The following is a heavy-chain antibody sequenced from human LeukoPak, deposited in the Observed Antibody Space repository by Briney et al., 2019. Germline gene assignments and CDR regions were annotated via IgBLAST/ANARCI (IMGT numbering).Heavy chain of an antibody. CDR2: ISTYNGNT. J-gene: IGHJ6*02. Sequence: ASVKVSCKASGGTFSSYAISWVRQAPGQGLEWMGWISTYNGNTNYAQKLQGRVTMTTDTSTSTAYMELRSLRSDDTAVYYCARVDQYYDILTGYPHSHGMDVWGQGTTVTVSS. D-gene: IGHD3-9*01. CDR1: GGTFSSYA. V-gene: IGHV1-18*01. CDR3: ARVDQYYDILTGYPHSHGMDV.